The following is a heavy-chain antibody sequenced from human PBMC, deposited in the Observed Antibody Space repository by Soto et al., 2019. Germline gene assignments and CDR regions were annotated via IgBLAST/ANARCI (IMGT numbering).Heavy chain of an antibody. CDR3: AKDNGSGCDWLRVGDASDI. CDR1: GFTFSSYG. D-gene: IGHD5-12*01. J-gene: IGHJ3*02. CDR2: ISYDGSNK. Sequence: QVQLVESGGGVVQPGRSLRLSCAASGFTFSSYGMHWVRQAPGKGLERVAVISYDGSNKYYADSVKGRLTISRDNSKNMLYLQMNSLRGEDTAVYYCAKDNGSGCDWLRVGDASDIWGQGTMVTVSS. V-gene: IGHV3-30*18.